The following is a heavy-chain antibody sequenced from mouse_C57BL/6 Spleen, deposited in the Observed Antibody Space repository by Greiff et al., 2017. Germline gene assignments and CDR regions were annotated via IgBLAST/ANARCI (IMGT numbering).Heavy chain of an antibody. CDR3: ARSFITSYAMDY. CDR1: GFTFSSYA. D-gene: IGHD1-1*01. V-gene: IGHV5-4*01. Sequence: EVHLVESGGGLVKPGGSLKLSCAASGFTFSSYAMSWVRQTPEKRLEWVATISDGGSYTYYPDNVKGRFTISGDNAKNTLYLQMSRLTSEDTAMYYCARSFITSYAMDYWGQGTSVTVAS. J-gene: IGHJ4*01. CDR2: ISDGGSYT.